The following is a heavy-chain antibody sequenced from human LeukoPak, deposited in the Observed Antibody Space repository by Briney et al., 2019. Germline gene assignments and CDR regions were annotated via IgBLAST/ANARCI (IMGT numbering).Heavy chain of an antibody. CDR1: GYTFTSYD. Sequence: GASVKVSCKASGYTFTSYDINWVRQATGQGLEWMGWMNPNSGNTGYAQKFQGRVTMTRNTSISTAYMELSSLRSEDTAVYYCAKVVDIGRGAFDIWGQGTMVTVSS. CDR3: AKVVDIGRGAFDI. D-gene: IGHD2-2*01. J-gene: IGHJ3*02. CDR2: MNPNSGNT. V-gene: IGHV1-8*01.